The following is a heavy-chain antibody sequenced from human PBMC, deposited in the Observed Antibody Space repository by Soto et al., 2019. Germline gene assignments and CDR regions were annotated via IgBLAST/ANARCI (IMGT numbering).Heavy chain of an antibody. CDR2: INQDGTLK. D-gene: IGHD6-19*01. V-gene: IGHV3-7*03. Sequence: EVQLVESGGGLVQPGGSLRLSCAASGLTFSNYWMSWVRQAPGKGLEWVASINQDGTLKYYVDSVKGRFTISRDNAQNSCFLQMISLRAEDTAVYYCARWQSSGWYLDIWGQGTLLSVSS. CDR1: GLTFSNYW. CDR3: ARWQSSGWYLDI. J-gene: IGHJ4*02.